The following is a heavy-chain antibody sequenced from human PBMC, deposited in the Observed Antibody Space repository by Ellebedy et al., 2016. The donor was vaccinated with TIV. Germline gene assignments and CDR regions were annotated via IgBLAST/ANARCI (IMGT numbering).Heavy chain of an antibody. CDR1: GYSFSSYA. Sequence: AASVKVSCKASGYSFSSYAMHWVRQAPGQRLEWMGWINVGDGNTKYSQNFQGRVTITRDTSASTAYMELSSLRSQDTAVYYCARDWGCSRTSCYEGPDYYYGMDVWGRGTTVTVSS. CDR2: INVGDGNT. D-gene: IGHD2-2*01. J-gene: IGHJ6*02. V-gene: IGHV1-3*01. CDR3: ARDWGCSRTSCYEGPDYYYGMDV.